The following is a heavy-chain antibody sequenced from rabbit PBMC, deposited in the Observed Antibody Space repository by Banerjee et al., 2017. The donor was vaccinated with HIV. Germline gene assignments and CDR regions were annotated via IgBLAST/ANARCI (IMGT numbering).Heavy chain of an antibody. V-gene: IGHV1S45*01. CDR2: IYTGSGNT. CDR3: VRAGVYAGSSSYTGFDFNL. D-gene: IGHD8-1*01. J-gene: IGHJ4*01. CDR1: GIDFNSYW. Sequence: QEQLVESGGGLVTLGGSLKLSCKASGIDFNSYWICWVRQAPGKGLEWIGCIYTGSGNTYYASWAKGRFTISKTSSTTVTLQMTSLTAADTATYFCVRAGVYAGSSSYTGFDFNLWGPGTLVTVS.